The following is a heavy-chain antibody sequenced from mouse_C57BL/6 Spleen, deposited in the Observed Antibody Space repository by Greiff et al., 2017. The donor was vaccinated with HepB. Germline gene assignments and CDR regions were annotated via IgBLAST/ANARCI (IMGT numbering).Heavy chain of an antibody. CDR2: IDPETGGT. V-gene: IGHV1-15*01. D-gene: IGHD2-3*01. J-gene: IGHJ3*01. CDR1: GYTFTDYE. CDR3: TRDGQRGFAY. Sequence: VKLMESGAELVRPGASVTLSCKASGYTFTDYEMHWVKQTPVHGLEWIGAIDPETGGTAYNQKFKGKAILTADKSSSTAYMELRSLTSEDSAVYYCTRDGQRGFAYWGQGTLVTVSA.